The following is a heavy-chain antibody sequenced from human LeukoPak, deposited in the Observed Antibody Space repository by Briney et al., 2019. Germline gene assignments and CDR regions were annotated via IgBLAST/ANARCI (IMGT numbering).Heavy chain of an antibody. CDR2: ISGSGGST. V-gene: IGHV3-23*01. Sequence: GGSLRLSCAASGFTFSSYAMSWVRQAPGKGLEWVSAISGSGGSTYYADSVKGRFTISRDNSKNTLYLQMNSLRAEDTAVYYCARIRGYSYGIDYWGQGTLVTVSS. CDR3: ARIRGYSYGIDY. D-gene: IGHD5-18*01. CDR1: GFTFSSYA. J-gene: IGHJ4*02.